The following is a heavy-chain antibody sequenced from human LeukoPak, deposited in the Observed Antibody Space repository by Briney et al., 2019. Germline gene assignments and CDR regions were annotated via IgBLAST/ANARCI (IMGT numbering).Heavy chain of an antibody. CDR2: ISSSSSYI. J-gene: IGHJ4*02. CDR3: AKARDVLAAAGALGAFDY. V-gene: IGHV3-21*01. D-gene: IGHD6-13*01. Sequence: GGSLRLSCAASGFTFSSYSMNWVRQAPGKGLEWVSSISSSSSYIYYADSVKGRFTISRDNSKNTLYLQMNSLRAEDTAVYYCAKARDVLAAAGALGAFDYWGQGTLVTVSS. CDR1: GFTFSSYS.